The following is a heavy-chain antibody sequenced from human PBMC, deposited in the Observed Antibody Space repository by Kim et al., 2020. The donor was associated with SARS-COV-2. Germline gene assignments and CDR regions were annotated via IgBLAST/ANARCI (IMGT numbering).Heavy chain of an antibody. CDR1: GFTFTSSA. CDR3: AADLPFYDFSTPSHYYGMDV. V-gene: IGHV1-58*01. J-gene: IGHJ6*02. Sequence: SVKVSCKASGFTFTSSAVQWVRQARGQRLEWIGWIVVGSGNTNYAQKFQERVTITRDMSTSTAYMELSSLRSEDTAVYYCAADLPFYDFSTPSHYYGMDVWGQGTTVTVSS. D-gene: IGHD3-3*01. CDR2: IVVGSGNT.